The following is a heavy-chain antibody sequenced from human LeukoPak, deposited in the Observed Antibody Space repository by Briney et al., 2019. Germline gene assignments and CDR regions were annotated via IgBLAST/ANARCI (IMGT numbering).Heavy chain of an antibody. CDR1: GYTFTGYY. D-gene: IGHD3-10*01. CDR3: ARLGDGSGSYFTTYGY. V-gene: IGHV1-2*02. Sequence: GASVKVSCKASGYTFTGYYMHWVRQAPGQGLEWMGWINPNSGGTNYAQKFQGRVTMTRDTSTSTVYMELSSLRSEDTAVYYCARLGDGSGSYFTTYGYWGQGTLVTVSS. CDR2: INPNSGGT. J-gene: IGHJ4*02.